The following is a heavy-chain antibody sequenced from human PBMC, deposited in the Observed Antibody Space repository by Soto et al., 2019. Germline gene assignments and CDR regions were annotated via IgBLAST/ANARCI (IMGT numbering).Heavy chain of an antibody. Sequence: QVQLQESGPGLLKPSETLSLTCSVSGDSMTGANWGWFRQSTEKGLEWIGYIDYSGSTNYNPSLRSRITITIDTSSNQFSLNLASVTAADAAVYYCTRARYGDHFDSWGQGTLVTVSS. CDR3: TRARYGDHFDS. J-gene: IGHJ4*02. CDR2: IDYSGST. V-gene: IGHV4-59*01. D-gene: IGHD4-17*01. CDR1: GDSMTGAN.